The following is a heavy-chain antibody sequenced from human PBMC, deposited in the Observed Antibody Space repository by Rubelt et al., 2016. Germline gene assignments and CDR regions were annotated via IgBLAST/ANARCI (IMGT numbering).Heavy chain of an antibody. D-gene: IGHD3-22*01. CDR3: TRDRADSRFDY. J-gene: IGHJ4*02. V-gene: IGHV3-7*01. Sequence: VQLVESGGGVVQPGRSLRLSCAASGFTFRSYAMHWVRQGPGKGLEWVASLNPDSRDIYYGDSAKGRFTISRDNAKNSLYLQMSSRRPEDTAVYYCTRDRADSRFDYWGQGTLVTVSS. CDR2: LNPDSRDI. CDR1: GFTFRSYA.